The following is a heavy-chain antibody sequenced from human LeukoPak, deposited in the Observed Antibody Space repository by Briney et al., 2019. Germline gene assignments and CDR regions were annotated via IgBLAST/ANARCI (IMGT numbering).Heavy chain of an antibody. J-gene: IGHJ3*02. V-gene: IGHV4-34*01. CDR2: INHSGST. D-gene: IGHD3-22*01. CDR1: GGSFSGYY. Sequence: SETLSLTCAVYGGSFSGYYWSWIRQPPGKGLEWIGEINHSGSTNYNPSLKSRVTISVDTSKNQFSLKLSSVTAADTAVYYCALVVSADDAFDIWGQGTMVTASS. CDR3: ALVVSADDAFDI.